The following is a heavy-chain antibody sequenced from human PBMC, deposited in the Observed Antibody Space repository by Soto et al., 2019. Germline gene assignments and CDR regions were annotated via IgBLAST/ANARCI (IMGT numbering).Heavy chain of an antibody. CDR1: GGSISSYY. J-gene: IGHJ4*02. CDR2: IYYSGST. CDR3: ARGYSGYDLSYYYFDY. V-gene: IGHV4-59*01. Sequence: PSETLSLTCTVSGGSISSYYWSWIRQPPGKGLEWIGYIYYSGSTNYNPSLKSRVTISVDTSKNQFSLKLSSVTAADTAVYYCARGYSGYDLSYYYFDYWGQGTLVTVSS. D-gene: IGHD5-12*01.